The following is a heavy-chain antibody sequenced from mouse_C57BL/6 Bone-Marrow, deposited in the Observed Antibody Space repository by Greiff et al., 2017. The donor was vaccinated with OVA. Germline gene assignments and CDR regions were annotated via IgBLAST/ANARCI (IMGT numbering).Heavy chain of an antibody. J-gene: IGHJ2*01. Sequence: QVQLQQPGAELVRPGPSVKLSCKASGYTFTSYWMHWVKQRPGQGLEWIGVIDPSDSYTNYNQKFKGKATLTVDTSSSTAYMQLSSLTSEDSAVYYCTTRYGSSYVYYFDYWGQGTTLTVSS. CDR2: IDPSDSYT. V-gene: IGHV1-59*01. CDR3: TTRYGSSYVYYFDY. CDR1: GYTFTSYW. D-gene: IGHD1-1*01.